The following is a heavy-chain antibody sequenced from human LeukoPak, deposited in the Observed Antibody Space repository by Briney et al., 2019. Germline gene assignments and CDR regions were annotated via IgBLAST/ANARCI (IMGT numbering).Heavy chain of an antibody. Sequence: PGGSLRLSCAASGFTFSSYWMHWVRQAPGKRLVWVSRINSDRRSISYADSVKGRLTISRDNAKNTLYLQMNSLRAEDTAVYYCARETSTSFDIWGQGTMVTVSS. CDR3: ARETSTSFDI. D-gene: IGHD2-2*01. V-gene: IGHV3-74*01. CDR2: INSDRRSI. CDR1: GFTFSSYW. J-gene: IGHJ3*02.